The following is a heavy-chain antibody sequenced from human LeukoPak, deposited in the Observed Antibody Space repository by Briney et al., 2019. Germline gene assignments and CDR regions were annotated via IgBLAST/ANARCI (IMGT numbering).Heavy chain of an antibody. CDR2: IYYSGST. Sequence: SQTLSLTCTVSGGSISSGSYYWSWIRQPAGKGLEWIGYIYYSGSTNYNPSLKSRVTISVDTSKNQFSLKLSSVTAADTAVYYCARSRGLYYYDSSGYYHGYYFDYWGQGTLVTVSS. V-gene: IGHV4-61*10. J-gene: IGHJ4*02. CDR3: ARSRGLYYYDSSGYYHGYYFDY. CDR1: GGSISSGSYY. D-gene: IGHD3-22*01.